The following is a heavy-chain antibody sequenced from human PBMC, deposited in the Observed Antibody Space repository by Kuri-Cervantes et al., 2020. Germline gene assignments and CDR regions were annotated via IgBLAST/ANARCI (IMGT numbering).Heavy chain of an antibody. CDR3: ARGSSSGSNYFDP. V-gene: IGHV3-49*04. D-gene: IGHD3-22*01. Sequence: GESLKISCAASGFTFSSYWMHWVRQAPGKGLEWVGFIRSKAYGGTTEYAASVKGRFTISRDDSKSIAYLQMNSLKTEDTAVYYCARGSSSGSNYFDPWGQGTLVTVSS. J-gene: IGHJ5*02. CDR1: GFTFSSYW. CDR2: IRSKAYGGTT.